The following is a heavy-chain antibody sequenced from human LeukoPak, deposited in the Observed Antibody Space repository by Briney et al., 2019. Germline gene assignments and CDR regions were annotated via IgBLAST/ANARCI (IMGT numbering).Heavy chain of an antibody. J-gene: IGHJ3*02. D-gene: IGHD3-16*02. Sequence: SETLSLTCAVYGGSFSGYYWSWIRQPPGKGLEWIGEINHSGSTNYNPSLKSRVTISVDTSKNQFSLKLSSVTAADTAVYYCARGPGKGYDYVWGSYHDAFDIWGQGTMVTVSS. CDR1: GGSFSGYY. CDR3: ARGPGKGYDYVWGSYHDAFDI. CDR2: INHSGST. V-gene: IGHV4-34*01.